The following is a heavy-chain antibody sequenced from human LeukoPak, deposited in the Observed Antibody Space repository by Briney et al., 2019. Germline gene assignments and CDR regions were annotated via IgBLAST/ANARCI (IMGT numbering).Heavy chain of an antibody. CDR1: GYSFTSYW. J-gene: IGHJ3*02. Sequence: GESLKISCKGSGYSFTSYWIGWVRQMPGKGLEWMGIIYPGDSDTRYSPSFQGQVTISADKSISTACLQWSSLKASDSAMYYCARQRWLAADAFDIWGQGTMVTVSS. V-gene: IGHV5-51*01. CDR3: ARQRWLAADAFDI. D-gene: IGHD6-19*01. CDR2: IYPGDSDT.